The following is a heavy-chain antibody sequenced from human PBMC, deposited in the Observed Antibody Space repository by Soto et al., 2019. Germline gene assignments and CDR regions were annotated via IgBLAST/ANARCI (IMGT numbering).Heavy chain of an antibody. CDR2: INSDGSST. Sequence: GGSLRLSCAASGFTFSSYWMHWVRQAPGKGLVWVSRINSDGSSTSYADSVKGRFTISRDNAKNTLYLQMNSLRAEDTAEYYCAREFKGRTTRWFDPWGQGTLVTVSS. D-gene: IGHD4-17*01. V-gene: IGHV3-74*01. CDR3: AREFKGRTTRWFDP. J-gene: IGHJ5*02. CDR1: GFTFSSYW.